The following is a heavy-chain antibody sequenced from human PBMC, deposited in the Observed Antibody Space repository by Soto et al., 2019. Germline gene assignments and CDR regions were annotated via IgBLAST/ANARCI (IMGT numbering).Heavy chain of an antibody. Sequence: GASVKVSCKASGYTFTGYYMHWVRQAPGQGLEWMGWINPNSGGTNYAQKFQGWVTMTRDTSISTAYMELSRLRSDDTAVYYCARAMVQLERRSAFDIWGQGTMVTVSS. J-gene: IGHJ3*02. CDR1: GYTFTGYY. V-gene: IGHV1-2*04. CDR3: ARAMVQLERRSAFDI. D-gene: IGHD1-1*01. CDR2: INPNSGGT.